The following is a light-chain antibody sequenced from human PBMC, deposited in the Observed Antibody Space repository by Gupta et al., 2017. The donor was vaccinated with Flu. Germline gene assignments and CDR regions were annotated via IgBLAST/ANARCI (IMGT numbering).Light chain of an antibody. V-gene: IGKV2-30*02. J-gene: IGKJ2*01. CDR2: KGS. CDR1: QTRVHSNGDTY. CDR3: RQGIHWPYT. Sequence: TLGQPASNDCSASQTRVHSNGDTYLNWFQQRPGQSPRRLIYKGSNRDSGVPDRISGSGSGTDFTLKISGVGAEDVGIYYCRQGIHWPYTFGQGTKLDIK.